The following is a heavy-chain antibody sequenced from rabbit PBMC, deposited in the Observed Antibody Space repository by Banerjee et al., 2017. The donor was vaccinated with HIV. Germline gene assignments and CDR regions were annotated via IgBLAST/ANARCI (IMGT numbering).Heavy chain of an antibody. V-gene: IGHV1S40*01. CDR2: VDAGDGTT. J-gene: IGHJ4*01. CDR3: TRAYNSCWGGYFNL. CDR1: GFSFSSGYD. Sequence: QSLEESGGDLVKPGASLTLTCKASGFSFSSGYDMCWVRQAPGKGLEWIASVDAGDGTTYYASWVNGRFTVSLDNAQNTVFLQMTSLTPADTATYFCTRAYNSCWGGYFNLWGPGTLVTDS. D-gene: IGHD4-1*01.